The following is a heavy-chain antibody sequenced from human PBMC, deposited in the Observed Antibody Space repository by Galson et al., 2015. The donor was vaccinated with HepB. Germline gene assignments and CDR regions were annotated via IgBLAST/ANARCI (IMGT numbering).Heavy chain of an antibody. CDR2: IIPVFDTP. D-gene: IGHD3-22*01. CDR3: ARENSSGYSLYGMDV. J-gene: IGHJ6*02. Sequence: SVKVSCKASGGTFTDYGISWVRQAPGQGLEWMGGIIPVFDTPNYAQMFQGRVTITADKSTTTVYMELSSLRSEDTAVYYCARENSSGYSLYGMDVWGQGTTVTVSS. CDR1: GGTFTDYG. V-gene: IGHV1-69*06.